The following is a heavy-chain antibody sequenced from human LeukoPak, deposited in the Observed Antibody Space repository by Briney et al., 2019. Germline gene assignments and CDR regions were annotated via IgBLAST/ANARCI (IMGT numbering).Heavy chain of an antibody. CDR1: GASVSRGEYH. Sequence: PSEHLDPHCGGTGASVSRGEYHWRWNRQPPGKALGGIWDIYSTGSTSTSFNPSLMSRATISVDTSQNQFSLTLNSVTAADTAVYFCARFKSSGWYYFDNWGQGTLVTVSS. J-gene: IGHJ4*02. CDR2: IYSTGSTST. CDR3: ARFKSSGWYYFDN. D-gene: IGHD6-19*01. V-gene: IGHV4-61*08.